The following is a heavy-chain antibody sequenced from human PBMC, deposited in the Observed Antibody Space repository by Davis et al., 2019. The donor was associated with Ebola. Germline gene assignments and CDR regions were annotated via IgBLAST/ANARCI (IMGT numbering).Heavy chain of an antibody. D-gene: IGHD4-17*01. CDR2: IYPGDSDT. J-gene: IGHJ6*02. CDR3: ARLYGDEIYYYYGMDV. V-gene: IGHV5-51*01. Sequence: GESLKISCKGSGYSFTNYWLGWVRQMPGKGLEWMGIIYPGDSDTRYSPSFQGQVTISADKSISTAYLQWSSLKASDTAMYYCARLYGDEIYYYYGMDVWGQGTTVTVSS. CDR1: GYSFTNYW.